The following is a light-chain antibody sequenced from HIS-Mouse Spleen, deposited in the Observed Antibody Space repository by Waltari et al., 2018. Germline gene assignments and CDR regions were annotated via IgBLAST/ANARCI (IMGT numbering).Light chain of an antibody. J-gene: IGLJ3*02. Sequence: QSALTQPASVSGSPGQSITISCTGTRRDVGIYNLLPWYQQHPGKAPKLMIYEGSKRPSGVSNRFSGSKSGNTASLTISGLQAEDEADYYCCSYAGSSTWVFGGGTKLTVL. V-gene: IGLV2-23*01. CDR2: EGS. CDR3: CSYAGSSTWV. CDR1: RRDVGIYNL.